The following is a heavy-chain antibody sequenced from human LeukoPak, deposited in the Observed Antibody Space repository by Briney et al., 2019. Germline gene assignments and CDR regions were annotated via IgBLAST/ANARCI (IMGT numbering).Heavy chain of an antibody. V-gene: IGHV1-46*01. CDR1: GYTFTSYY. J-gene: IGHJ3*02. CDR2: INPSGGST. D-gene: IGHD1-26*01. Sequence: ASVKVSCKASGYTFTSYYLYWVRQAPGQGLGWMGIINPSGGSTNYAQKFQGRVTMTRDMSTSTVYMDLSSLRSEDTAVYYCALSAGGSYPHNDAFDIWGQGTMVTVSS. CDR3: ALSAGGSYPHNDAFDI.